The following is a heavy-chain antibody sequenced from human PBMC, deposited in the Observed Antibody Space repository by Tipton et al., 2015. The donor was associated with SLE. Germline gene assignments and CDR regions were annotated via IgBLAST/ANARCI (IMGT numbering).Heavy chain of an antibody. Sequence: TLSLTCAVYGGSFSGYYWSWIRQPPGKGLEWIGEINHGGSTNYNPSLKSRVTISVDTSNNQFSLKLSSMTAADTAVYYCARDLGEGYMDVWGKGTTVTVSS. V-gene: IGHV4-34*01. CDR3: ARDLGEGYMDV. D-gene: IGHD3-10*01. J-gene: IGHJ6*03. CDR2: INHGGST. CDR1: GGSFSGYY.